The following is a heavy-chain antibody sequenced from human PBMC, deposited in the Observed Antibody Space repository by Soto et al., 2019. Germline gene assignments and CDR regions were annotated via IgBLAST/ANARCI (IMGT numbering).Heavy chain of an antibody. CDR2: IYPEDSDT. V-gene: IGHV5-51*01. CDR1: GFSFTNYW. J-gene: IGHJ5*01. D-gene: IGHD2-2*01. Sequence: GESLKISCNASGFSFTNYWIGWVRQMPGKGLELMGIIYPEDSDTRYSPSFRGQVTISADKSISTAYLQWSSLRASDTAMYYCARPFDTSNWYDFWGQGTLVTVSS. CDR3: ARPFDTSNWYDF.